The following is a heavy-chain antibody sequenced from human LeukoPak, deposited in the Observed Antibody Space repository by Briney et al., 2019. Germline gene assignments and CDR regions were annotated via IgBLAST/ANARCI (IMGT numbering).Heavy chain of an antibody. V-gene: IGHV3-30*04. CDR1: GFTFSSYA. J-gene: IGHJ4*02. D-gene: IGHD1-26*01. CDR3: ARDTSFAVGATLDF. CDR2: VSYDGSNK. Sequence: PGRSLRLSCAASGFTFSSYAMHWVRQAPGKGLEWVAVVSYDGSNKYYATSVKGRSTISRDKSKNTLHLQMNSLRAEDTAIYYCARDTSFAVGATLDFWGQGTLVTVSS.